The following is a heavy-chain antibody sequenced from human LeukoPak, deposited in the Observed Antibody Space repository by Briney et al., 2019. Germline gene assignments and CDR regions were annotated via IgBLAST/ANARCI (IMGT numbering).Heavy chain of an antibody. V-gene: IGHV4-34*01. CDR1: GGSFSGYY. Sequence: PSETLSLTCAVYGGSFSGYYWSWIRQPPGKRLEWIGEINHSGSTNYNPSLKSRVTISVDTSKNQFSLKLSSVTAADTAVYYCATRYSSSSGPHYYYYMDVWGKGTRVSVSS. J-gene: IGHJ6*03. CDR2: INHSGST. CDR3: ATRYSSSSGPHYYYYMDV. D-gene: IGHD6-6*01.